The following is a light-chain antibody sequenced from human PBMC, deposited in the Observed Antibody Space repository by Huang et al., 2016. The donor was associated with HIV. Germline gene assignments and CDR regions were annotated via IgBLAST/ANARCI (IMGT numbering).Light chain of an antibody. CDR2: GSS. CDR3: QQYNNWPGT. Sequence: EIVMTQSPATLSVSPGERATLSCRASQTITTNLAWYQQKPGQAPRLRSYGSSTRATAFPARFSGSGAGTEFTLTISSLQSEDFAVYYCQQYNNWPGTFGQGTKLEIK. V-gene: IGKV3-15*01. CDR1: QTITTN. J-gene: IGKJ2*01.